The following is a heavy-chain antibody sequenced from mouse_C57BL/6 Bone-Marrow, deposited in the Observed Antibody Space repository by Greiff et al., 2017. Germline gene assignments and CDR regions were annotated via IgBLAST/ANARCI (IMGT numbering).Heavy chain of an antibody. D-gene: IGHD4-1*01. CDR3: AGLTEGNAMDY. CDR1: GYTFTSYW. CDR2: IDPSDSYT. J-gene: IGHJ4*01. Sequence: QVQLQQPGAELVKPGASVKLSCKASGYTFTSYWMQWVKQRPGQGLEWIGEIDPSDSYTNYNQKFKGKATLTVDTSSSTAYMQLSSLTSEDSAVYYCAGLTEGNAMDYWGQGTSVTVSS. V-gene: IGHV1-50*01.